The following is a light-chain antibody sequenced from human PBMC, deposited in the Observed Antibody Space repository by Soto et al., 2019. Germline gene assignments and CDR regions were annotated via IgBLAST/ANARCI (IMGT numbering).Light chain of an antibody. V-gene: IGKV3-20*01. CDR2: GTS. CDR3: QQYDSSPQT. Sequence: EIVLTQSPGTLSLSPGERATLSCRASQSVSSDLAWYQQKPGQAPRLLIYGTSSRATGIPGRFSGSGSGTDFTLSISTLEPEDFAVYYCQQYDSSPQTFGQGTRVEVK. J-gene: IGKJ1*01. CDR1: QSVSSD.